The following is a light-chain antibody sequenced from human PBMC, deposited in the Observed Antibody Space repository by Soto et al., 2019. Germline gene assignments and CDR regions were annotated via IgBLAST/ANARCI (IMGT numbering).Light chain of an antibody. Sequence: QSVLTQLPSASGTPGQRVTISCSGSSFNIGSHDVYWYQHFPGTAPRILIYRNDQRPSGVPDRFSGSKSGTSASLAISGLRSEDEADYYCAAWDDSVSGRVFGGGTKLTVL. CDR1: SFNIGSHD. CDR3: AAWDDSVSGRV. J-gene: IGLJ3*02. CDR2: RND. V-gene: IGLV1-47*02.